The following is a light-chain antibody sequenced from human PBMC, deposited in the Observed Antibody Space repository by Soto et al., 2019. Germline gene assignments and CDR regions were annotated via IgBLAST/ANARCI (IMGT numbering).Light chain of an antibody. CDR3: QQYGSSRT. Sequence: DIVLTQSPATLPLSPGARATLSCRASQLVSSYLAWYQHKPGQAARLLIYGASSRATGIPDRFSGSGSGTDFTLTISRLEPEDFAVYYCQQYGSSRTFGQGTKVDIK. CDR2: GAS. J-gene: IGKJ1*01. V-gene: IGKV3-20*01. CDR1: QLVSSY.